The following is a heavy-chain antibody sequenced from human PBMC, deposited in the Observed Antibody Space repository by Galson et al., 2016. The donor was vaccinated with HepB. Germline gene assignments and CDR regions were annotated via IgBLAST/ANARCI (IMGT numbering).Heavy chain of an antibody. D-gene: IGHD4-11*01. Sequence: SLRLSCAASGFTFSDYYMTWIRQAPGKGLEWVSYISSRSSYTNYADSLKGRFTISRDNSKNTLYLQMNSLRAEDTAVYYCARDTRPYSNLRHGMDVWGQGTTVTVSS. J-gene: IGHJ6*02. V-gene: IGHV3-11*06. CDR2: ISSRSSYT. CDR1: GFTFSDYY. CDR3: ARDTRPYSNLRHGMDV.